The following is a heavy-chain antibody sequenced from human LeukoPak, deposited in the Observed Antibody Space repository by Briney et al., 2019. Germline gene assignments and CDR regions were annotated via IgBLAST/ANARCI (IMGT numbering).Heavy chain of an antibody. V-gene: IGHV4-34*01. Sequence: PSETLSLTCAVYGGSFSGYYWSWIRQPPGKGLEWIGEINHSGSTNYNPSLKSRVTISVDTSKNQFSLKLNSVTAADTAVYYCARDGILEAVDYWGQGALVTVSS. D-gene: IGHD1-26*01. CDR2: INHSGST. J-gene: IGHJ4*02. CDR1: GGSFSGYY. CDR3: ARDGILEAVDY.